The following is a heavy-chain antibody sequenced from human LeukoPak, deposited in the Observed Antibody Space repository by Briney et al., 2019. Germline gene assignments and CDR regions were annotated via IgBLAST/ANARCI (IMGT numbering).Heavy chain of an antibody. CDR3: AGYCSGGSCYSYHFDY. CDR2: IDRSSNTI. D-gene: IGHD2-15*01. Sequence: GGSPRLSCAASGFTLSTASMNWVRQAPGKGLEWISYIDRSSNTIYYADSVKGRFTISRDNSKNTLYLQMNSLRTEDTAVYYCAGYCSGGSCYSYHFDYWGQGTLVTVSS. CDR1: GFTLSTAS. J-gene: IGHJ4*02. V-gene: IGHV3-48*01.